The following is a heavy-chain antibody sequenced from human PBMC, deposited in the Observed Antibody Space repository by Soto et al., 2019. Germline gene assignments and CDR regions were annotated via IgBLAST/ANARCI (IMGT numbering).Heavy chain of an antibody. Sequence: ASETLSLTCTVSGGSINNYWWSWIRQAADKRLEWIGRLHSTGAINYNPSLRSRVTMSVDKSKNQFSLNLASVTAADTAVYYCVRDVPAAGTDWFDPWGQGTLVTVSS. J-gene: IGHJ5*02. CDR1: GGSINNYW. D-gene: IGHD6-13*01. CDR2: LHSTGAI. V-gene: IGHV4-4*07. CDR3: VRDVPAAGTDWFDP.